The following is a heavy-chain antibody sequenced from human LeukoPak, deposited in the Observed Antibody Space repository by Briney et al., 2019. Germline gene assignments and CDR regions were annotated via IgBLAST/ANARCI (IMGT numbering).Heavy chain of an antibody. Sequence: PSETLSLTCTVSGGSISSSSYYWGWIRQPPGKGLEWIGSIYYSGSTYYNPSLKSRVTISVDTSKNQFSLKLSSVTAADTAVYYCASLPTSHIAAAGNGWFDPWGQGTLVTVSS. CDR2: IYYSGST. J-gene: IGHJ5*02. V-gene: IGHV4-39*07. D-gene: IGHD6-13*01. CDR1: GGSISSSSYY. CDR3: ASLPTSHIAAAGNGWFDP.